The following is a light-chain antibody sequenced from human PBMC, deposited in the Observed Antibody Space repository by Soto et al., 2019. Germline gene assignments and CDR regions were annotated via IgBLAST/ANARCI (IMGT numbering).Light chain of an antibody. CDR3: CSYAGSSTLV. J-gene: IGLJ2*01. CDR2: EGS. CDR1: SSDVGRYNL. Sequence: QSVLTQPASVSGSPGQSITISCTGTSSDVGRYNLVSWYQQHPGKAPKLMIYEGSKRPSGVSNRFSGSKSGNTASLTISGLQAEDDADYYCCSYAGSSTLVFGGGTKVTVL. V-gene: IGLV2-23*01.